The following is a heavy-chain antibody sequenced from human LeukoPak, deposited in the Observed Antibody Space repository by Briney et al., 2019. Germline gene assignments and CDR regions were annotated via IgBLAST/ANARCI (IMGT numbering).Heavy chain of an antibody. V-gene: IGHV4-4*07. D-gene: IGHD1-1*01. Sequence: SETLSLTCTVSGNSFGNYYWSWIRQPAGKGLEWIGRIYTSGSTNYNPSLRSRVTISVDTSKNQFSLKLSSVTAADTAVYYCARGLTGPTVRYYYNYYMDVWGKGITVTISS. CDR1: GNSFGNYY. CDR2: IYTSGST. CDR3: ARGLTGPTVRYYYNYYMDV. J-gene: IGHJ6*03.